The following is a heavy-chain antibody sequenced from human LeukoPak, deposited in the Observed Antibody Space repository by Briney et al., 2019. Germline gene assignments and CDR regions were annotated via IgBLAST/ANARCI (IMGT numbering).Heavy chain of an antibody. Sequence: GGSLRLSCAASGFTFSSYAMHWVRQAPGKGLEWVAVIPYDGSNKYYADSVKGRFTISRDNSKNTLYLQMNSLRAEDTAVYYCASDSYGRGDYFDYWGQGTLVTVSS. CDR3: ASDSYGRGDYFDY. D-gene: IGHD5-18*01. CDR1: GFTFSSYA. CDR2: IPYDGSNK. J-gene: IGHJ4*02. V-gene: IGHV3-30*04.